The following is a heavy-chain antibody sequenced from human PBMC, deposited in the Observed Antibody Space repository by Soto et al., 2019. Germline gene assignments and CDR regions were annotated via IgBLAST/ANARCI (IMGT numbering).Heavy chain of an antibody. CDR3: AVGNTSTYNSFDY. CDR2: FKPIFGAP. D-gene: IGHD1-1*01. Sequence: SEKVSRKPSGGSFRKPAFYWVRQAPPQALVWMGVFKPIFGAPYYAQTFQRRVTISADESTGTVYMDLSSQRSEYTAVYHCAVGNTSTYNSFDYWGQGTLVTFSS. J-gene: IGHJ4*02. CDR1: GGSFRKPA. V-gene: IGHV1-69*13.